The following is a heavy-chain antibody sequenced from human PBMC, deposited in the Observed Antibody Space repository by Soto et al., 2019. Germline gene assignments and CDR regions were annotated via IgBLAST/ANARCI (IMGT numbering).Heavy chain of an antibody. V-gene: IGHV1-2*02. Sequence: ASVKVSCKASGYTFSGYYIHWLRQAPGQGLEWMGWINPNSGGTNYAQKFQGRVTVTRDTPTSTAYMELSRLTSDDTAVYYCARSLTEGYCTITGCYTRPLYGMDVWGQGTTVTV. CDR3: ARSLTEGYCTITGCYTRPLYGMDV. CDR1: GYTFSGYY. J-gene: IGHJ6*02. D-gene: IGHD2-2*02. CDR2: INPNSGGT.